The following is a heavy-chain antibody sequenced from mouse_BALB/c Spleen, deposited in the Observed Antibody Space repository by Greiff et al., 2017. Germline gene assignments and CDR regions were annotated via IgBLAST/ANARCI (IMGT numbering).Heavy chain of an antibody. J-gene: IGHJ2*01. V-gene: IGHV1-69*02. CDR3: TRGELPDY. CDR1: GYTFTSYW. Sequence: QVQLQQPGAELVRPGASVKLSCKASGYTFTSYWINWVKQRPGQGLEWIGNIYPSDSYTNYNQKFKDKATLTVDKSSSTAYMQLSSPTSEDSAVYYCTRGELPDYWGQGTTLTVSS. CDR2: IYPSDSYT.